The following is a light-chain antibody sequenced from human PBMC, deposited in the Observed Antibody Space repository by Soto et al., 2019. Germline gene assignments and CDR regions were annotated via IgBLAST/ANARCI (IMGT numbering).Light chain of an antibody. Sequence: EIVLTQSPGTLSLSPGERATLSCRASQSVTSSYLAWYQQKPGQAPRLLIYGASSRATGIPDRFSGSGSGTDFTLTISRLEPEDFAVYYCQLYGSYLMYTFGQGTKLEIK. CDR2: GAS. V-gene: IGKV3-20*01. CDR1: QSVTSSY. CDR3: QLYGSYLMYT. J-gene: IGKJ2*01.